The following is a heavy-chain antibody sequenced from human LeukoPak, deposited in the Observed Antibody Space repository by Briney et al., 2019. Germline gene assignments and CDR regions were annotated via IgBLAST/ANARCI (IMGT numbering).Heavy chain of an antibody. J-gene: IGHJ5*02. CDR3: ARGVYYGDYQSLNWFDP. D-gene: IGHD4-17*01. V-gene: IGHV4-4*02. CDR1: GGSISSNNW. Sequence: SGTLSLTCAVSGGSISSNNWWSWVRQPPGKGLEWIGEIYHSGRNNYNPSLKNRVTISVDKSKNQFSLNLRSVTAADTAVYYCARGVYYGDYQSLNWFDPWGQGTLVIVSS. CDR2: IYHSGRN.